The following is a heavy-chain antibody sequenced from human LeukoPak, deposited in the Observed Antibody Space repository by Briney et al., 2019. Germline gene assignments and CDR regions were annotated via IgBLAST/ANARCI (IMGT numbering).Heavy chain of an antibody. CDR2: IYHSGST. D-gene: IGHD5-12*01. J-gene: IGHJ2*01. Sequence: PSETLSLTCAVSGGSISSGGYSWSWIRQPPGKGLEWIGYIYHSGSTYYNPSLKSRVTISVDRSKNQLSLKLGSVTAADTAVYYCARGLARVVKRDWYFDLWGRGTLVTVSS. V-gene: IGHV4-30-2*01. CDR1: GGSISSGGYS. CDR3: ARGLARVVKRDWYFDL.